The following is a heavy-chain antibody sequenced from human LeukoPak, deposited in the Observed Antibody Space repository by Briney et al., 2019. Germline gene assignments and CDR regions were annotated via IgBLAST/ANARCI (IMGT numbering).Heavy chain of an antibody. V-gene: IGHV1-46*01. Sequence: ASVKVSCKASEYTFTSYYMHWVRQAPGQGLEWMGIINPSGGSTSYTQKFQGRVTMTRDTSTSTVYMELSSLRSEDTAVFYCARSYYERDAFDIWGQGTKVTVPS. J-gene: IGHJ3*02. CDR2: INPSGGST. D-gene: IGHD3-22*01. CDR3: ARSYYERDAFDI. CDR1: EYTFTSYY.